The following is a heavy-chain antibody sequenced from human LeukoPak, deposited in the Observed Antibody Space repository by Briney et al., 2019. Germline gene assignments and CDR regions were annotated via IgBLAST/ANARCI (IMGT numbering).Heavy chain of an antibody. CDR1: GFTFSSYA. J-gene: IGHJ4*02. CDR3: ATETRGYCSSTSCYTGY. V-gene: IGHV3-30*04. Sequence: GGSLRLSCAASGFTFSSYAMHWVRQAPGKGLEWVAVISYDGSNKYYADSVKGRFTISRDNSKNTLYLQMNSLRAEDTAVYYCATETRGYCSSTSCYTGYWGQGTLVTVSS. CDR2: ISYDGSNK. D-gene: IGHD2-2*02.